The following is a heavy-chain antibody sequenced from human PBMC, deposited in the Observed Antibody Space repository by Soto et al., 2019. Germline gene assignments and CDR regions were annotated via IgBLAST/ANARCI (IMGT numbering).Heavy chain of an antibody. CDR1: GFTFSTYA. J-gene: IGHJ4*02. CDR3: AKGTYSLSY. D-gene: IGHD6-13*01. Sequence: PGGSLRLSCAASGFTFSTYAMRWVRQAPGKGLEWVAGISWNSGSIGYADSVKGRFTISRDNAKNSLYLQMNSLRAEDTALYYCAKGTYSLSYWGQGTLVTVSS. CDR2: ISWNSGSI. V-gene: IGHV3-9*01.